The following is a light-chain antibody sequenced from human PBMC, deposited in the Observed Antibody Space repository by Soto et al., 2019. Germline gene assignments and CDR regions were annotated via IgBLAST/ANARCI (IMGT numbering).Light chain of an antibody. CDR3: LQHNNLPFT. CDR1: QDISNA. J-gene: IGKJ3*01. V-gene: IGKV1-17*01. Sequence: DIQMTQSPTSLSASVGDRVTITCRASQDISNALDWYQQKPGKAPKRLIYASSRWQSGAPARFSGSGSGTEFTLTINSLQPEDFATYFCLQHNNLPFTFGPGTKVDV. CDR2: ASS.